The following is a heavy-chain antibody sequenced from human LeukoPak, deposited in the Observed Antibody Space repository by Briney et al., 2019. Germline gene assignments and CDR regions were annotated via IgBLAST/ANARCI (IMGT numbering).Heavy chain of an antibody. CDR2: ISYDGSNK. D-gene: IGHD5/OR15-5a*01. V-gene: IGHV3-30-3*01. J-gene: IGHJ4*02. CDR1: GFTFSSYA. CDR3: ARGLRNYFDY. Sequence: GGSLRLSCAASGFTFSSYAMHWVRQAPGKGLEWVAVISYDGSNKYYADSVKGRFTISRDNSKNTLYLQTNSLRAEDTAVNYCARGLRNYFDYWGQGTLVTVSS.